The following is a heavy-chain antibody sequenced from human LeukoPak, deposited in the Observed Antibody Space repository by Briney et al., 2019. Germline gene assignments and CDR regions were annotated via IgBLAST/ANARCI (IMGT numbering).Heavy chain of an antibody. CDR1: GFTFSSYG. D-gene: IGHD6-19*01. CDR2: IWYDGSNK. V-gene: IGHV3-33*01. Sequence: GGSLRLSCAASGFTFSSYGMHWVRQAPGKGLEWVAVIWYDGSNKYYADSVKGRFTISRDNSKNTLYLQMNSLRAEDTAVYYCARDAGYSSGCFVCGTRFDPWGQGTLVTVSS. J-gene: IGHJ5*02. CDR3: ARDAGYSSGCFVCGTRFDP.